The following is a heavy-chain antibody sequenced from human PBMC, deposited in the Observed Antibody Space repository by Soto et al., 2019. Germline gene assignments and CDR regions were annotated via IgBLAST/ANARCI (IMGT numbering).Heavy chain of an antibody. J-gene: IGHJ6*02. Sequence: QVQLVQSGAEVKKPGSSVKVSCKASGDTFSSYGISWVRQAPGQGLEWMGGIIPIFDTPNYAQKFQGRVTITADESTSTAYMELSSLRSEDTAVYYCARDLAVDTAMVNDYYGMDVWGQGTTVTVSS. V-gene: IGHV1-69*01. CDR3: ARDLAVDTAMVNDYYGMDV. D-gene: IGHD5-18*01. CDR2: IIPIFDTP. CDR1: GDTFSSYG.